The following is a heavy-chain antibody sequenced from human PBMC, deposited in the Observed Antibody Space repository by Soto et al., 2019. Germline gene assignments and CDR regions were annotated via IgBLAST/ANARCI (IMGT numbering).Heavy chain of an antibody. CDR2: ISSSGSSI. CDR1: GLTFSDCY. J-gene: IGHJ6*02. CDR3: ARVRFGEWGYAMDV. D-gene: IGHD3-10*01. Sequence: QVQLVESGGGLVKPGGSLRLSCAASGLTFSDCYMNWIRQAPGKGLEWVSYISSSGSSINYAGSVKGRFTISRDNAKNPLDLQMNSLRAEDTAMYYCARVRFGEWGYAMDVGGQGTTVTVSS. V-gene: IGHV3-11*01.